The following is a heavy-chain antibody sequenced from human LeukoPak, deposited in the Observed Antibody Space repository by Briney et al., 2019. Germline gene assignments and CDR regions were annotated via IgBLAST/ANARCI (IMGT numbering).Heavy chain of an antibody. D-gene: IGHD3-10*02. J-gene: IGHJ6*04. Sequence: GGSLRLSCAASGFTFSSYEINWVRQAPGKGLEWVSYISSSGSTIYYADSVKGRFTISRDNAKNSLYLQMNSLRAEDTAVYYCAELGITMIGGVWGKGTTVTVSS. CDR2: ISSSGSTI. CDR3: AELGITMIGGV. V-gene: IGHV3-48*03. CDR1: GFTFSSYE.